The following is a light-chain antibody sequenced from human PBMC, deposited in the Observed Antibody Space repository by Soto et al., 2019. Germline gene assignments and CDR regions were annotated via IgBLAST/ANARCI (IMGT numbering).Light chain of an antibody. V-gene: IGLV2-8*01. CDR3: SSYAGGDNLV. CDR1: SSDVGGYNY. J-gene: IGLJ2*01. CDR2: EVS. Sequence: QSALTQPPSASGSPGQSVTISCTGTSSDVGGYNYVSWYQQHPGKAPKLMIYEVSKRPSGVPDRFSGSKSGNTASLTVSGRQAEDEADYFCSSYAGGDNLVFGGGTEVTVL.